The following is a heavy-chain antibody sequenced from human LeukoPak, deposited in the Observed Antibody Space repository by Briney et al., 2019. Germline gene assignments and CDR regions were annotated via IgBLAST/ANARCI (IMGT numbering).Heavy chain of an antibody. V-gene: IGHV4-59*08. CDR2: IYHSGST. CDR3: ARSGMYYYDSSGILDY. D-gene: IGHD3-22*01. CDR1: GGSISSYY. J-gene: IGHJ4*02. Sequence: SETLSLTCTVPGGSISSYYWSWIRQPPGKGLEWIGCIYHSGSTYYNPSLKSRVTISVDTSKNQFSLKLSSVTAADTAVYYCARSGMYYYDSSGILDYWGQGTLVNVSS.